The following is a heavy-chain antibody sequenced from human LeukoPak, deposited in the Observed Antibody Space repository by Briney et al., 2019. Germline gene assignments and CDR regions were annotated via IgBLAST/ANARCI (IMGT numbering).Heavy chain of an antibody. Sequence: QPGGSLRLSCAASGFTFSSYSMNWVRQAPGKGLEWVSYISSSSSTIYYADSVEGRFTISRDNAKNSLYLQMNSLRAEDTAVYYCVRVVGDYYYYYMDVWGKGTTVTISS. V-gene: IGHV3-48*01. CDR2: ISSSSSTI. CDR1: GFTFSSYS. CDR3: VRVVGDYYYYYMDV. J-gene: IGHJ6*03. D-gene: IGHD4-17*01.